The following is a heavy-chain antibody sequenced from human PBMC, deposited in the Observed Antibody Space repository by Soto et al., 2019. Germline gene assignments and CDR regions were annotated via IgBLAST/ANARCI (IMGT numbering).Heavy chain of an antibody. V-gene: IGHV3-13*01. CDR1: GFTFSSYD. CDR3: ARGGYCTNGVCFTYDY. D-gene: IGHD2-8*01. J-gene: IGHJ4*02. CDR2: IGTAGDT. Sequence: VGSLRLSCAASGFTFSSYDMHWVRQATGKGLEWVSAIGTAGDTYYPGSVKGRFTISRENAKNSLYLQMNSLRAGDTAVHYCARGGYCTNGVCFTYDYWGQGTLVTVSS.